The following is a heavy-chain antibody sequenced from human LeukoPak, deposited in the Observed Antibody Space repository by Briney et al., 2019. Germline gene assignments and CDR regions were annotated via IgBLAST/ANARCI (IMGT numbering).Heavy chain of an antibody. D-gene: IGHD6-19*01. CDR3: AKQDSSGWPFDY. Sequence: SETLSLTCTVSGGSISSYYWSWIRQPPGKGLEWIGYIYYSGSTNYNPSLKSRVTISVDTSKNQFSLKLSSVTAADTAVYYCAKQDSSGWPFDYWGQGTLVTVSS. CDR1: GGSISSYY. V-gene: IGHV4-59*08. J-gene: IGHJ4*02. CDR2: IYYSGST.